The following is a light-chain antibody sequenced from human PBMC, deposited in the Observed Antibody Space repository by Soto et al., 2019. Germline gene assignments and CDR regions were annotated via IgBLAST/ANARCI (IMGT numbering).Light chain of an antibody. CDR3: QQYGDRPWT. CDR2: GAS. Sequence: EVLMTQSPATLSVSPGERATLSCRASQSVSSNLAWYQQKPGQAPRLLIYGASTRATGIPARFSGSGSGTDFTLIINRLEPEDFGVYYCQQYGDRPWTFGQGTKVDIK. J-gene: IGKJ1*01. CDR1: QSVSSN. V-gene: IGKV3-15*01.